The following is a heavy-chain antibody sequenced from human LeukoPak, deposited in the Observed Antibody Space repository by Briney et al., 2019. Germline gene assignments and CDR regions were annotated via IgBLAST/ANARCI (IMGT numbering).Heavy chain of an antibody. Sequence: SETLSLTCTVSGGSISSYYWSWIRQPPGKGLEWIGYIYYNGSTHYNPSLKSRVTISLDTSKNQFSVKLSSVTAADTAVYYCAGYGDPYYFDYWGQGTLVTVSS. CDR2: IYYNGST. J-gene: IGHJ4*02. V-gene: IGHV4-59*08. CDR1: GGSISSYY. D-gene: IGHD4-17*01. CDR3: AGYGDPYYFDY.